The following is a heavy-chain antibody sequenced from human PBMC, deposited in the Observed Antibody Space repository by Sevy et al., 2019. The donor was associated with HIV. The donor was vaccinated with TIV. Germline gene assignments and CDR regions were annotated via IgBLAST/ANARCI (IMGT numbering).Heavy chain of an antibody. D-gene: IGHD2-2*01. CDR1: GFTFDDYA. CDR3: AKAGYCTSTSCFGPYTPDFYMDA. J-gene: IGHJ6*03. V-gene: IGHV3-43D*04. CDR2: ISWDGGSA. Sequence: QQGGSLRLSCAASGFTFDDYAMNWVRQFPGKGLEWVSLISWDGGSAHYADSVKGRFTMSRDNSKNSLYLQMNSLRPEDTALYYCAKAGYCTSTSCFGPYTPDFYMDAWGNGTTVTVSS.